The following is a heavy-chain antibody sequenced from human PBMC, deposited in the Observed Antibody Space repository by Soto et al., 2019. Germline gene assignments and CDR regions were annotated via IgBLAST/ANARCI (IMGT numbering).Heavy chain of an antibody. J-gene: IGHJ5*02. Sequence: PSETLSLTCAVSGGSITSSSHYWGWIRQPPGKGLECIASIYYSGNTYYNPSLKSRVTISVDTSKNQFSLKLSSVTAADTAVYYCARLDFPELSWFDPWGQGTRVTVSS. D-gene: IGHD3-16*02. CDR1: GGSITSSSHY. CDR2: IYYSGNT. V-gene: IGHV4-39*01. CDR3: ARLDFPELSWFDP.